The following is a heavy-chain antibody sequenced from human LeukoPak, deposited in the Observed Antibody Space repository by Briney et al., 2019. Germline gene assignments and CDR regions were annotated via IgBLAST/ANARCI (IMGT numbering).Heavy chain of an antibody. Sequence: GASVKVSCKASGYTFTSYAMNWVRQAPGQGLEWMGWISGYNDKTNYAQKVQGRVTLTIDTSTSTVYMELRSLTSDDTAMYYCARLAGTDMIGYFQDWGQGTLVTVSS. CDR3: ARLAGTDMIGYFQD. CDR2: ISGYNDKT. J-gene: IGHJ1*01. CDR1: GYTFTSYA. D-gene: IGHD5-18*01. V-gene: IGHV1-18*01.